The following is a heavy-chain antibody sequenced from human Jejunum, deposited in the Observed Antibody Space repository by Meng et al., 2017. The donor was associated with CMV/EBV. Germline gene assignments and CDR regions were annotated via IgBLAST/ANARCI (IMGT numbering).Heavy chain of an antibody. CDR2: VYQSGRS. CDR3: ARDDGLTAAGTALDN. D-gene: IGHD6-13*01. V-gene: IGHV4-4*02. Sequence: SGGSVSVSNWWAWVSQSSGKGLEWIGEVYQSGRSNYNPSLESRVTISIDKSNNQFSLYLTSVTAADTAIYYCARDDGLTAAGTALDNWGWGTLVTVSS. J-gene: IGHJ4*02. CDR1: GGSVSVSNW.